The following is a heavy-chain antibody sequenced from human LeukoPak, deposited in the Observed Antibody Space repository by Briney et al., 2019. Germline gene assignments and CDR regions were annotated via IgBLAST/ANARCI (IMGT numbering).Heavy chain of an antibody. CDR1: GYTFISYP. Sequence: GASVKASCKASGYTFISYPITWVRQAPGQGLEWMGWITAYNGYTDYAQMLQGRVTMTTDTSTSTAYMELRSLKSDDTAVYYCARGDCSGGSCYLPEYLQHWGQGTLVTVSS. V-gene: IGHV1-18*01. D-gene: IGHD2-15*01. CDR3: ARGDCSGGSCYLPEYLQH. CDR2: ITAYNGYT. J-gene: IGHJ1*01.